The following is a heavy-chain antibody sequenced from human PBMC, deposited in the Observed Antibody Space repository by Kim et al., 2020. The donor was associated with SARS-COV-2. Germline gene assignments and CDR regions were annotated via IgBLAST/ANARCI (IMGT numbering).Heavy chain of an antibody. CDR2: IYYSGST. Sequence: SETLSLTCTVSGGSISSSSYYWGWIRQPPGKGLEWIGSIYYSGSTYYNPSLKSRVTISVDTSKNQFSLKLSSVTAADTAVYYCVRLKVVRGVIILFDYWGQGTLVTVSP. CDR1: GGSISSSSYY. D-gene: IGHD3-10*01. CDR3: VRLKVVRGVIILFDY. J-gene: IGHJ4*02. V-gene: IGHV4-39*01.